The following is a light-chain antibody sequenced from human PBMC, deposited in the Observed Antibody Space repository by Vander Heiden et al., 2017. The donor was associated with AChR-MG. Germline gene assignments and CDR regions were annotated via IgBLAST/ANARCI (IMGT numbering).Light chain of an antibody. CDR1: QSISSN. V-gene: IGKV3-15*01. Sequence: EIVMTQSPATLSVSPGERATLSCRASQSISSNLAWYQQKPGQAPRLLIYGASTRATGIPARFSGSGSGTEFTLTISSLQSEDFAVYYCQQYNNWPRTFGPGTKVESK. J-gene: IGKJ1*01. CDR2: GAS. CDR3: QQYNNWPRT.